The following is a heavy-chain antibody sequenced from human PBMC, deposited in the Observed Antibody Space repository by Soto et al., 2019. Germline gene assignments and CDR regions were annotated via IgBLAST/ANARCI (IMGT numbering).Heavy chain of an antibody. J-gene: IGHJ3*02. CDR3: ATDLVVSSGYYHKDVFDI. D-gene: IGHD3-22*01. Sequence: GASVKVSCKVSGYTLTELSMHWVRQAPGKGLEWMGGFDPEDGETIYAQKFQGRVTMTEDTSTDTAYMELSSLRSEDTAVYYCATDLVVSSGYYHKDVFDIWGQGSMVTVSS. V-gene: IGHV1-24*01. CDR1: GYTLTELS. CDR2: FDPEDGET.